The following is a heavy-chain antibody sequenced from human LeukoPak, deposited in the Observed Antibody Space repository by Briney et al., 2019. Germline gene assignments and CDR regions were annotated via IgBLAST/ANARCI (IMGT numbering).Heavy chain of an antibody. J-gene: IGHJ4*02. CDR3: AKRLAHTGFDY. CDR1: GFTFSDYS. V-gene: IGHV3-23*01. CDR2: ISGSGGGT. Sequence: GGSLTLSCAASGFTFSDYSLNWVRQAPGKGLEWVSTISGSGGGTYYADSVKGRFTISRDNSKNTLYLQMNSLRAEDTAVYYCAKRLAHTGFDYWGQGTLVTVSS. D-gene: IGHD2-21*01.